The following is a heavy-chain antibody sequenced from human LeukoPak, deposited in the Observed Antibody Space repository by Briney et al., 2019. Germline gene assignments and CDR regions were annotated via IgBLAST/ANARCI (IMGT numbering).Heavy chain of an antibody. J-gene: IGHJ4*02. CDR2: ISDSGDIT. D-gene: IGHD6-19*01. CDR3: AKDARRTSGWYFFDY. CDR1: GFXFSNQA. V-gene: IGHV3-23*01. Sequence: GGSLRLSCGASGFXFSNQAIGWVRQASGKGLEWISVISDSGDITYYADSVKGRFTISRDNSRNTLFLQMNSLRAEDTAVYYCAKDARRTSGWYFFDYWGQGTLVTVSS.